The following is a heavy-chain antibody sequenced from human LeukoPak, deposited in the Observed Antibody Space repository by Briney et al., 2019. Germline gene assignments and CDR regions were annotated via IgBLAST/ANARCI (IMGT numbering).Heavy chain of an antibody. CDR2: MNPNSGNT. CDR1: GYTFTSYD. Sequence: ASVKVSCTASGYTFTSYDINWVRQATGQGLEWMGWMNPNSGNTGYAQKFQGRVTMTRDTSISTAYMELSRLRSDDTAVYYCARVVRIHNWFDPWGQGTLVTVSS. V-gene: IGHV1-8*01. CDR3: ARVVRIHNWFDP. J-gene: IGHJ5*02. D-gene: IGHD1-26*01.